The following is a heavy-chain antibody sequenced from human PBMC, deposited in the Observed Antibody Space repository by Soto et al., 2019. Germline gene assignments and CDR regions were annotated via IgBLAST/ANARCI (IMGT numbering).Heavy chain of an antibody. V-gene: IGHV1-69*06. CDR2: IIPIFGTA. J-gene: IGHJ4*02. CDR3: ARDTQVYYFDY. CDR1: EDTFSSYA. Sequence: SVKVSCKASEDTFSSYAISWVRQAPGQGLEWMGGIIPIFGTANYAQKFQGRVTITADKSTSTAYMELSSLRSEDTAVYYCARDTQVYYFDYWGQGTLVTVSS.